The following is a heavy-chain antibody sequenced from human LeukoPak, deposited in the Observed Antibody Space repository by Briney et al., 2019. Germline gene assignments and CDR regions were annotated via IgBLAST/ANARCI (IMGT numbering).Heavy chain of an antibody. J-gene: IGHJ6*03. CDR2: ISYDGSNK. V-gene: IGHV3-30*01. CDR3: ARESDYYYYMDV. Sequence: GGSLRLSCAASGFTFSSYAMQWVRQAPGKGLEWVAVISYDGSNKYYADSVKGRFTISRDNSKNTLYLQMNSLRAEDTAVYYCARESDYYYYMDVWGKGTTVTVSS. CDR1: GFTFSSYA.